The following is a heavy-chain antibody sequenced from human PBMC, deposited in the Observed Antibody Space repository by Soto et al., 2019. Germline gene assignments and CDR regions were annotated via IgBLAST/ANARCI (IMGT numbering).Heavy chain of an antibody. D-gene: IGHD6-19*01. CDR1: GFTFSSYA. J-gene: IGHJ4*02. Sequence: EVQLLESGGGLVQPGGSLRLSCAASGFTFSSYAMSWVRQAPGKGLEWVSTISGSGGSTYYADSVKGRFTISRDNSKNTLYLQVNSLRAEDTGVYYCAKCSPRYSSGLKAYDFDYWGQGTLVTVSS. V-gene: IGHV3-23*01. CDR3: AKCSPRYSSGLKAYDFDY. CDR2: ISGSGGST.